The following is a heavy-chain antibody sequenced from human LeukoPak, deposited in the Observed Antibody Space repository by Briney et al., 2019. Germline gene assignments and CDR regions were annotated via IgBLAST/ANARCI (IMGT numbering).Heavy chain of an antibody. CDR1: GGSISSYY. Sequence: PSETLSLTCTVSGGSISSYYWSWIRQPPGKGLEWIGYIYYSGSTNYNPSLKSRVTISVDTSKNQFSLKLSSVTAADTAVYHCARSTYPRPLFDYWGQGTLVTVSS. J-gene: IGHJ4*02. CDR3: ARSTYPRPLFDY. D-gene: IGHD5/OR15-5a*01. CDR2: IYYSGST. V-gene: IGHV4-59*01.